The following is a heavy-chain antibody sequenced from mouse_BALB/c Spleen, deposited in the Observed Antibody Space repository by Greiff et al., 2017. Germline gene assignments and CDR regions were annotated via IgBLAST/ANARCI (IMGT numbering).Heavy chain of an antibody. V-gene: IGHV3-8*02. CDR2: ISYSGST. Sequence: EVHLVESGPSLVKPSQTLSLTCSVTGDSITSGYWNWIRKFPGNKLEYMGYISYSGSTYYNPSLKSRISITRDTSKNQYYLQLNSVTTEDTATYYCASSYYYGSSYHAMDYWGQGTSVTVSS. D-gene: IGHD1-1*01. CDR3: ASSYYYGSSYHAMDY. J-gene: IGHJ4*01. CDR1: GDSITSGY.